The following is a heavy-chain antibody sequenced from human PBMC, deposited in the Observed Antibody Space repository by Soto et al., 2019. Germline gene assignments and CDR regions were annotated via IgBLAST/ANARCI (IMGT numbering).Heavy chain of an antibody. V-gene: IGHV3-21*01. CDR1: GFTFNTYS. D-gene: IGHD3-10*01. CDR2: ISSSSSYI. Sequence: WGSLRLSCAASGFTFNTYSMNFVRQAPFKGLEWVSSISSSSSYIYYTDSVKGRFTISRDNAKNSLYLQMNSLRAEDTAVYYCASLSRFALDYWGQGTLVTVSS. CDR3: ASLSRFALDY. J-gene: IGHJ4*02.